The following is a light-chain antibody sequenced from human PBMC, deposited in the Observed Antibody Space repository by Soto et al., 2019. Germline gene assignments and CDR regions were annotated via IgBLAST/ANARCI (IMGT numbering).Light chain of an antibody. V-gene: IGKV2-28*01. Sequence: DVLMTQSPISLGVTPGEPASISCRSSQSLLYSDGDNYLDWYLQKPGQSPQLLIYLASNRASGVPARFSGSGSGTYFTLKISRVEAEDVGLYYCMQALQTPNTFGQRARLEIK. CDR1: QSLLYSDGDNY. CDR2: LAS. J-gene: IGKJ5*01. CDR3: MQALQTPNT.